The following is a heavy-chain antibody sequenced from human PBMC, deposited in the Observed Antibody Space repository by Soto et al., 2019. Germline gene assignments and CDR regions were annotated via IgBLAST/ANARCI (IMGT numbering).Heavy chain of an antibody. J-gene: IGHJ3*02. CDR2: ISWNSGSI. V-gene: IGHV3-9*01. CDR1: GFTFDDYA. D-gene: IGHD6-13*01. Sequence: DVQLVESGGGLVQPGRSLRLSCAASGFTFDDYAMHWVRQAPGKGLEWVSGISWNSGSIGYADSVKGRFTISRDNAKNSLYLQMNSLRAEDTALYYCAKDKAAGTLDAFDIWGQGTMVTVSS. CDR3: AKDKAAGTLDAFDI.